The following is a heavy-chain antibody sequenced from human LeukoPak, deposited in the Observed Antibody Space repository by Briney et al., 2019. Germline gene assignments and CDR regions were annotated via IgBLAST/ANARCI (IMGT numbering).Heavy chain of an antibody. CDR1: GFTFSNSV. CDR2: MSSNSAHI. CDR3: ARARGMTSRPIDY. V-gene: IGHV3-21*01. D-gene: IGHD6-13*01. Sequence: GGSLRLSCAVSGFTFSNSVMNWVRQAPGKGLEWVSSMSSNSAHIFYADSVKGRFTISRDNAKNSLYLQMNSLRVEDTAIYYCARARGMTSRPIDYWGQGTLVTDSS. J-gene: IGHJ4*02.